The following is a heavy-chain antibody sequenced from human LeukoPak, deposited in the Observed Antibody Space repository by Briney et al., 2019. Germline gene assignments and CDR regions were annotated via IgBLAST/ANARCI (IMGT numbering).Heavy chain of an antibody. Sequence: SETLSLTCAVYGGSFSGYYWSWIRQPPGKGLEWIGEIHHSGSTNYNPSLKSRVAISVDTSKNQFSLKLSSVTAADTAVYYCASPPTLWGQGTLGTVSS. CDR2: IHHSGST. J-gene: IGHJ4*02. CDR1: GGSFSGYY. CDR3: ASPPTL. V-gene: IGHV4-34*01.